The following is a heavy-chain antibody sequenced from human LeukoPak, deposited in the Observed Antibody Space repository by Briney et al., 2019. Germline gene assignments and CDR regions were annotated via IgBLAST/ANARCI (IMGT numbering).Heavy chain of an antibody. CDR2: INTNTGNP. J-gene: IGHJ4*02. V-gene: IGHV7-4-1*02. Sequence: GASVKVSCKASGYTFTSYAMNWVRQAPGQGLEWMGWINTNTGNPTYAQGFTGRFVFSLDTSVSTAYLQISSLKAEDTAVYYCARVSLRIAAARTPVYFDYWGQGTLVTVSS. CDR1: GYTFTSYA. D-gene: IGHD6-13*01. CDR3: ARVSLRIAAARTPVYFDY.